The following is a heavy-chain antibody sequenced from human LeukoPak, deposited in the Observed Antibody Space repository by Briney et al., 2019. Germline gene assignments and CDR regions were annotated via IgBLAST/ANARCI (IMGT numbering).Heavy chain of an antibody. CDR3: ARGRGYYGSGMLYGMDV. D-gene: IGHD3-10*01. CDR1: GGSFSGYY. V-gene: IGHV4-34*01. Sequence: PSETLSLTCAVYGGSFSGYYWSWIRQPPGKGLEWIGEINHSGSTNYNPSLKSRVTIPVDTSKNQFSLKLSSVTAADTAVYYCARGRGYYGSGMLYGMDVWGKGTTVTVSS. J-gene: IGHJ6*04. CDR2: INHSGST.